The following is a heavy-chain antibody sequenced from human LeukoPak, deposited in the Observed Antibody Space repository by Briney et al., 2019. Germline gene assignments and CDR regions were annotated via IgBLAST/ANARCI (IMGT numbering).Heavy chain of an antibody. D-gene: IGHD3-10*01. CDR2: IYYTGST. CDR3: ARSGLYYPGSGSFDY. Sequence: PSETLSLTCTVSGDSVTSGGYYWNWIRQHPVKGLDWIGYIYYTGSTNYNPSLKSRINISADTSKNQFSLKLKSVTAADTAIYYCARSGLYYPGSGSFDYWGQGALVTVSS. V-gene: IGHV4-31*03. J-gene: IGHJ4*02. CDR1: GDSVTSGGYY.